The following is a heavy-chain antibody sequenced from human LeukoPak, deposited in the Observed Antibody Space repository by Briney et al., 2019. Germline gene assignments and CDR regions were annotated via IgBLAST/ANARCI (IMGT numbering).Heavy chain of an antibody. CDR3: AKVGPSGSSYYDFWSANY. J-gene: IGHJ4*02. D-gene: IGHD3-3*01. Sequence: GGSLRLSCAASGFTFSSYAMSWVRQAPGKGLEWVSSISGSGGSTYYADSVKGRFTISRDSSKNTLYLQMNSLRAEDTAVYYCAKVGPSGSSYYDFWSANYWGQGTLVTGSS. V-gene: IGHV3-23*01. CDR1: GFTFSSYA. CDR2: ISGSGGST.